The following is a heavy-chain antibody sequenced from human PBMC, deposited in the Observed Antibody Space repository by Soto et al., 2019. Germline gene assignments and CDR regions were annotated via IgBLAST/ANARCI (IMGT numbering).Heavy chain of an antibody. J-gene: IGHJ1*01. V-gene: IGHV3-23*01. CDR2: ISRSGGTT. CDR1: GFILSDCA. Sequence: GGSLRLSCATSGFILSDCAMNWVRQAPGKGLEWVSAISRSGGTTYYAESVKGRFTISRDNSKNMLYLQMNSLRAEDMAVYFCATDRIPAAGTGEYFPHWGQGTLVTVSS. CDR3: ATDRIPAAGTGEYFPH. D-gene: IGHD6-13*01.